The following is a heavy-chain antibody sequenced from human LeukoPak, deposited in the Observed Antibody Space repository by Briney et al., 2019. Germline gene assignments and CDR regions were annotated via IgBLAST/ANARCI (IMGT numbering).Heavy chain of an antibody. V-gene: IGHV4-59*01. J-gene: IGHJ5*02. CDR3: ARQIGWFDP. CDR1: GVSISSYY. CDR2: IYYSGST. Sequence: SETLSLTCTVSGVSISSYYWSWIRQPPGKGLEWIGYIYYSGSTNYNPSLKSRVTISVDTSKNQFSLKLSSVTAADTAVYYCARQIGWFDPWGQGTLVTVSS.